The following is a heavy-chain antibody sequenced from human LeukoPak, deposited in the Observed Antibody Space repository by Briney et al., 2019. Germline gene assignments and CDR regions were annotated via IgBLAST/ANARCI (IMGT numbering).Heavy chain of an antibody. D-gene: IGHD3-9*01. CDR1: GGSVSSGSYY. CDR2: IYYSGST. J-gene: IGHJ2*01. CDR3: ARAAVAEYFDWLSRPNAPNWYFDL. Sequence: SETLSLTCTVSGGSVSSGSYYWSWIRQPPGKGLEWIGYIYYSGSTNYNPSLESQVTISVDTSKNQFSLKLSSVTAADTAAYYCARAAVAEYFDWLSRPNAPNWYFDLWGRGTLVTVSS. V-gene: IGHV4-61*01.